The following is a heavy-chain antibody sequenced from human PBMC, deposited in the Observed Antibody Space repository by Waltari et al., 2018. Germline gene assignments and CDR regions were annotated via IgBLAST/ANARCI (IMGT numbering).Heavy chain of an antibody. V-gene: IGHV3-30-3*01. CDR2: ISSDGSYR. Sequence: QVQLVESGGGVVQPGRSLRLSCAASGFTFRSNAMHWVRQAPGKGLEYVAVISSDGSYRYYADSVRGRFTISRDNSKYTLYLQMNSLRGDDTAVYYCARDYSYDSNYMDVWGKGTAVTISS. J-gene: IGHJ6*03. D-gene: IGHD3-16*01. CDR1: GFTFRSNA. CDR3: ARDYSYDSNYMDV.